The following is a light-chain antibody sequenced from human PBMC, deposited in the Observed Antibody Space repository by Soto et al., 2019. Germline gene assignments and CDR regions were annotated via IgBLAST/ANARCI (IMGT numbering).Light chain of an antibody. CDR1: QCINTS. Sequence: QRTQSPSTLSASVGDRVTLTCRESQCINTSLNWYQQHPGKAPKVLLYGASNLQGGVPSRFSGSGSGTDFTLTITRLQAEDFAAYYCMQALSPPMTFGQGTRLEIK. J-gene: IGKJ5*01. V-gene: IGKV1-39*01. CDR3: MQALSPPMT. CDR2: GAS.